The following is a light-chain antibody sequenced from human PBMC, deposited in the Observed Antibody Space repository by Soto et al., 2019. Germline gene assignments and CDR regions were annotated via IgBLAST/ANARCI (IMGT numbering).Light chain of an antibody. CDR2: DDR. V-gene: IGLV3-21*02. J-gene: IGLJ2*01. CDR3: QVWDPDSDHAI. Sequence: SYELTQAPSVSVAPGQTATITCGGDNIGGKSVHWYQQKPGQAPILVVDDDRERPSGIPERFSGSSSGNTATLTISRVEAGDEADYWCQVWDPDSDHAIFGGGTKLTVL. CDR1: NIGGKS.